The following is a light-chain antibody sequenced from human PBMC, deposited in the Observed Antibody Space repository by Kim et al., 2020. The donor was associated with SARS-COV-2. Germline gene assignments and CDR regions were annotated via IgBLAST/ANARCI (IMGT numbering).Light chain of an antibody. V-gene: IGKV1-39*01. J-gene: IGKJ1*01. CDR2: GSS. CDR3: QQGDKSQRT. CDR1: QTISNL. Sequence: IQMTQSPSSLSASVGDRVTITCRASQTISNLLNWYQQKPGRAPNLLIYGSSNLQRGVPSRFSGSGSGTDFTITINSLHPEDFATYYWQQGDKSQRTFGQGTKVDIK.